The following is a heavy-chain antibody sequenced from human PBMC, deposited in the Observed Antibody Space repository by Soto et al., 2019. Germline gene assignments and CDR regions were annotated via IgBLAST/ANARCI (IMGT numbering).Heavy chain of an antibody. CDR3: ARPSSITRGWFDP. D-gene: IGHD3-3*01. V-gene: IGHV4-59*01. CDR1: GGSISNYY. J-gene: IGHJ5*02. Sequence: PSETLSLTCTVSGGSISNYYWSWIRQPPGKGLEWVAYIFYSGSTNYNPSLKSRVTISVDTSKNQFSLNLSSVTAADTAVYYCARPSSITRGWFDPWGQGTLVTVSS. CDR2: IFYSGST.